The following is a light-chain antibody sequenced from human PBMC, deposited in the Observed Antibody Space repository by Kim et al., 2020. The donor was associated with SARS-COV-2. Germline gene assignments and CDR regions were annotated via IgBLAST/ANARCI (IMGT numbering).Light chain of an antibody. Sequence: RANLNCKSSKTVLYNSNNKNYLAWYQQKPGQAPKLLMYWESSRESGVSDRFSGSGSETDFTLTISSLQAEDVAVYYCQQYYSTPPSCGQGTKLEI. CDR1: KTVLYNSNNKNY. V-gene: IGKV4-1*01. CDR2: WES. J-gene: IGKJ2*03. CDR3: QQYYSTPPS.